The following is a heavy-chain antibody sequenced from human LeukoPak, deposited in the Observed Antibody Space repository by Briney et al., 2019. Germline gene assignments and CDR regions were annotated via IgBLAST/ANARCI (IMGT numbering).Heavy chain of an antibody. Sequence: GESLKISCKGSGYRFNNYWIGWVRQMPGKGLEWMGIISPSDSDTIYSPSFQGQVTNSAGKSISTAYLHLVSLKASDTAMYYCVRSPEGNGLTDYWGQGTLVTVSS. D-gene: IGHD1-1*01. CDR3: VRSPEGNGLTDY. J-gene: IGHJ4*02. V-gene: IGHV5-51*01. CDR2: ISPSDSDT. CDR1: GYRFNNYW.